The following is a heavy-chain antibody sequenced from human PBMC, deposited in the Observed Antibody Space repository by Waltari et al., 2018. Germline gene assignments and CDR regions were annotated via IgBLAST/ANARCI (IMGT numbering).Heavy chain of an antibody. D-gene: IGHD4-17*01. V-gene: IGHV3-48*02. J-gene: IGHJ3*02. CDR3: ARGGFMTTMHRAPLDM. CDR2: ISHNSVTI. Sequence: EEQLVESGGGLVQPGGSLRLSCGASEFTFSSYAMSWVRQAPGKGLEWISYISHNSVTICSADSVRGRFTISRDNAKNSLYLQMNSLRDDDTAVYYCARGGFMTTMHRAPLDMWGLGTMVTVSS. CDR1: EFTFSSYA.